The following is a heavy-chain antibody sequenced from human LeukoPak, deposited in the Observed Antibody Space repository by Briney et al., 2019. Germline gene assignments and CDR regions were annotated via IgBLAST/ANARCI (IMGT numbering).Heavy chain of an antibody. Sequence: SVKVSCKASGGTFSSFALSWVRQAPGQGLEWMGGINPLFGAANYAQKFQGRVTVAVDESSTTAYMELSSLRSEDTAVYYCAASSSGALAYWGQGTLVTVSS. J-gene: IGHJ4*02. CDR3: AASSSGALAY. CDR1: GGTFSSFA. D-gene: IGHD6-6*01. CDR2: INPLFGAA. V-gene: IGHV1-69*13.